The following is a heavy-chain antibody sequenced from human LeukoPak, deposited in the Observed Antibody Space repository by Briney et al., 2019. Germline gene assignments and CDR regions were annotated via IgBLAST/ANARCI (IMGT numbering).Heavy chain of an antibody. V-gene: IGHV1-8*03. J-gene: IGHJ4*02. CDR3: ARASSWYPPYFDY. D-gene: IGHD6-13*01. CDR2: MNPNSGNT. Sequence: ASVKVSCKASGYTFTSYDINWVRQATGQGLEWMGWMNPNSGNTGYAQKFQGRVTITRNTSISTAYMELSSLRSEDTAVYYCARASSWYPPYFDYWGQGTLVTVSS. CDR1: GYTFTSYD.